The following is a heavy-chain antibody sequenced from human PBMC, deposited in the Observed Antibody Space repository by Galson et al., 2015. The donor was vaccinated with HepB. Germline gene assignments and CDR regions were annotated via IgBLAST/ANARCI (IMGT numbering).Heavy chain of an antibody. Sequence: SLRLSCAASGFTFSGSGIHWVRLASGKGLGWVGRIRNRANNYATAYAASVRGKFTVSRDDSKNTAYLQMNSLKTEDTAVYYCTRPGYGSSWFLDYSPGMDIWGQGTTVIVS. CDR3: TRPGYGSSWFLDYSPGMDI. CDR1: GFTFSGSG. J-gene: IGHJ6*02. D-gene: IGHD6-13*01. V-gene: IGHV3-73*01. CDR2: IRNRANNYAT.